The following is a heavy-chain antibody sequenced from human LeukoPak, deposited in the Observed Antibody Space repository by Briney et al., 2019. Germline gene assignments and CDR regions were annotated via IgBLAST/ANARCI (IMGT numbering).Heavy chain of an antibody. J-gene: IGHJ5*02. CDR2: INDSGST. CDR3: AARGGGWFDP. CDR1: GGSFSGYY. Sequence: PSGTLSLTCGVYGGSFSGYYWSWIRQLPGKGLEWIGDINDSGSTNYNPSLKSRLTISVDTSKKHFSLRLTSVTAADTAAYFCAARGGGWFDPWGQGTLVTVSS. D-gene: IGHD6-6*01. V-gene: IGHV4-34*01.